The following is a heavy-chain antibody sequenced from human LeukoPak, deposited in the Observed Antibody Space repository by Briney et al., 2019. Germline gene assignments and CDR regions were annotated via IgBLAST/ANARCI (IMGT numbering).Heavy chain of an antibody. J-gene: IGHJ6*03. V-gene: IGHV4-34*01. CDR2: INYSGST. CDR3: ARGRTARVVKYMDV. CDR1: GGSFSGYY. D-gene: IGHD1-1*01. Sequence: TSETLSLTXAVYGGSFSGYYWSWIRQPPGKGMEWIGEINYSGSTNYNPSLKSRVTVSVDTSKNQFSLKLSSVTAADTAVYYCARGRTARVVKYMDVWGKGTTVTVSS.